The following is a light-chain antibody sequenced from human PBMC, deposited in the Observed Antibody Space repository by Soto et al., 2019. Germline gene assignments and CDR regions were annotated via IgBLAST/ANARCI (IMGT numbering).Light chain of an antibody. CDR1: GSDVGGYKY. J-gene: IGLJ2*01. V-gene: IGLV2-8*01. Sequence: QSALTQPPSASGSPGQSVTISCTGTGSDVGGYKYVSWYQQHPGNAPKLIIYEVNKRPSEVPDRFSGSKSGNTASLTVSGLQAEDEADYYCTSYAGNNDVLFGGGTKLTVL. CDR3: TSYAGNNDVL. CDR2: EVN.